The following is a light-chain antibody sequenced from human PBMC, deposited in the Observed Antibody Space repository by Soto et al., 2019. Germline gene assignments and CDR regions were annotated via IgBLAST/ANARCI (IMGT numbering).Light chain of an antibody. V-gene: IGKV2D-29*02. CDR3: MQSTQLPPT. Sequence: DVVMTQTPLSLSVAPGQPASISCKSSQSLLHITGETFLFWYLQKPGQSPQLLIYEVSTRVSGVPDRYSGSGPGTDFTLEISRVETDDVGIYYCMQSTQLPPTFGQRTRLGIE. J-gene: IGKJ5*01. CDR2: EVS. CDR1: QSLLHITGETF.